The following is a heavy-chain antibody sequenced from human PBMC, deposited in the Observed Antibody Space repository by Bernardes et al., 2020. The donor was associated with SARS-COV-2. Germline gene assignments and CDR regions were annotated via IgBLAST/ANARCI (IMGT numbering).Heavy chain of an antibody. CDR2: IIPILGIA. V-gene: IGHV1-69*04. Sequence: SVKVSCKASGGTFSSYAISWVRQAPGHGLEWMGRIIPILGIANYAQKFQGRVPITADKSTRTAYMELSSLRSADTAVYYCAARITMVRGVITGKYGMDVWGQGTTVTVSS. J-gene: IGHJ6*02. CDR1: GGTFSSYA. D-gene: IGHD3-10*01. CDR3: AARITMVRGVITGKYGMDV.